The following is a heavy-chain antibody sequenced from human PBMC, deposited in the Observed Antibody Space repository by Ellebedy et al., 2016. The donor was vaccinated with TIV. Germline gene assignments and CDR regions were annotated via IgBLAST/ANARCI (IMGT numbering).Heavy chain of an antibody. CDR2: INPSGGST. V-gene: IGHV1-46*01. D-gene: IGHD3-22*01. Sequence: AASVKVSCKASGYTFTGYYMHWVRQAPGQGLEWMGIINPSGGSTSYAQKFQGRVTMTRDTSTSTVYMELSSLRSEDTAVYYCARDSAASYYDSSGPTTGWGQGTLVTVSS. CDR1: GYTFTGYY. CDR3: ARDSAASYYDSSGPTTG. J-gene: IGHJ4*02.